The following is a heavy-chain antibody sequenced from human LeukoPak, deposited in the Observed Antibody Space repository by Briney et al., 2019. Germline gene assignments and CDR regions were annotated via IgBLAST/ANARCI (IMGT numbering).Heavy chain of an antibody. J-gene: IGHJ4*02. D-gene: IGHD3-22*01. Sequence: PGGSLRLSCAASGFTFSSYSMNWVRQAPGKGLEWVSSISSSSSYIYYADSVKGRFTISRDNAKNSLYLQMNSLRAEDTAVYYCARDAVGLDYYDSSEDYWGQGTLVTVSS. CDR3: ARDAVGLDYYDSSEDY. CDR2: ISSSSSYI. CDR1: GFTFSSYS. V-gene: IGHV3-21*01.